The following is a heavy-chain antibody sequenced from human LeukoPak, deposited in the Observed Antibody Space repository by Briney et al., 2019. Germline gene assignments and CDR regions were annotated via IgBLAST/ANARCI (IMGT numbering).Heavy chain of an antibody. CDR2: IYRDDDK. CDR1: GFSLSTSGVG. V-gene: IGHV2-5*02. D-gene: IGHD3-22*01. CDR3: AHRRYDSSGYYSAYFDY. Sequence: SGPTLVNPTQTLTLTCTFSGFSLSTSGVGVGWIRQPPGKALEWLALIYRDDDKRYSPSLKSRLTITKDTSKNQAVLTMTNMDPVDTATYYCAHRRYDSSGYYSAYFDYWGQGTLVTVSS. J-gene: IGHJ4*02.